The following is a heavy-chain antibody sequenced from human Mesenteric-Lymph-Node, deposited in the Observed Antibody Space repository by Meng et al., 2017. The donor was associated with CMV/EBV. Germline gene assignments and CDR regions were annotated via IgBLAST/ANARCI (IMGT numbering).Heavy chain of an antibody. J-gene: IGHJ4*02. CDR3: ARTLVVPAAIRY. CDR2: IKPDGGEK. D-gene: IGHD2-2*01. Sequence: GESLKISCAASGFTFSSLWMSWVRQAPGKGLEWVANIKPDGGEKYYVDSMKGRFTISRDNAKHSLFLQMNSLRAEDTAVYYCARTLVVPAAIRYWGQGTLVTVSS. CDR1: GFTFSSLW. V-gene: IGHV3-7*03.